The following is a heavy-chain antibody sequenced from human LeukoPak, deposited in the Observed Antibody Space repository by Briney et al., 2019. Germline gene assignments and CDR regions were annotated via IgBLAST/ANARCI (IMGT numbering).Heavy chain of an antibody. J-gene: IGHJ4*02. CDR2: IYNSGST. D-gene: IGHD3-22*01. CDR3: ARNSSGIHFDY. CDR1: GYSISNTHY. V-gene: IGHV4-38-2*01. Sequence: PSETLSLTCAVSGYSISNTHYWGWIRQPPGKGLEWIGSIYNSGSTHYNPSLKSRVTISVDTSMNQFSLELSSVTAADTAVYYCARNSSGIHFDYWGRGTLVTVSS.